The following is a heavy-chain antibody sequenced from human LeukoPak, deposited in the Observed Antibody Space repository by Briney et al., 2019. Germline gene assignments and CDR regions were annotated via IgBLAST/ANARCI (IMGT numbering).Heavy chain of an antibody. V-gene: IGHV3-23*01. CDR1: GFTFSDSA. D-gene: IGHD2-21*02. CDR2: ISASGVST. CDR3: AKPKRAYCGGDCYVDAFDI. Sequence: PGGSLRLSCAASGFTFSDSAMTWVRQAPGKGLEWVSLISASGVSTYYADSVKGRFTISGDNSKSTLYLQMNSLRVDDTAVYYCAKPKRAYCGGDCYVDAFDIWGQGTMDTVSS. J-gene: IGHJ3*02.